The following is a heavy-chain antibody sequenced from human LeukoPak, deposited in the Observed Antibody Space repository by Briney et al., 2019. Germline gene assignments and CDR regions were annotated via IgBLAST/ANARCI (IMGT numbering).Heavy chain of an antibody. CDR1: GFTFSNYN. CDR3: AKDGVNGGLFEY. V-gene: IGHV3-30*18. J-gene: IGHJ4*02. CDR2: ISFDGNTK. D-gene: IGHD4-23*01. Sequence: GRSLRLSCAASGFTFSNYNMHWVRQAPGKGLEWVTVISFDGNTKYYADSVKGRFTVSRDTSKNALYLQMNSLRAENTAVYYWAKDGVNGGLFEYWGQGTLVTVSS.